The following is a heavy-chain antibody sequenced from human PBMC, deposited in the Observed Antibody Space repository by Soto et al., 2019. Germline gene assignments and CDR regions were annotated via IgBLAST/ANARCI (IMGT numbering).Heavy chain of an antibody. Sequence: ASVKVSCKASGVTFSSYAISCSRQAPGQGLEWMRWISAYNGNTNYAQKLQGRVTMTTDTSTSTVYMELRSLXSQDTAVYKCAGSPKVTIFGVDNTRWIGPGGQGTLVTVSS. D-gene: IGHD3-3*01. CDR3: AGSPKVTIFGVDNTRWIGP. CDR2: ISAYNGNT. J-gene: IGHJ5*02. CDR1: GVTFSSYA. V-gene: IGHV1-18*01.